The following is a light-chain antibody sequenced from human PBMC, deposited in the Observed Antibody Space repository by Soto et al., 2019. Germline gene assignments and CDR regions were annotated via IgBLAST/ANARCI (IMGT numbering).Light chain of an antibody. V-gene: IGKV3-20*01. CDR2: GAS. Sequence: ETVLTQSPGTLSLSPGERATLSCRASQTIRSNYLAWYRLTPGQAPRLLIYGASNSATGIADRFSGSGSGTDFTLIISRLEPEDFALYYCQQYGSSPWTFGQGTKVEIK. J-gene: IGKJ1*01. CDR3: QQYGSSPWT. CDR1: QTIRSNY.